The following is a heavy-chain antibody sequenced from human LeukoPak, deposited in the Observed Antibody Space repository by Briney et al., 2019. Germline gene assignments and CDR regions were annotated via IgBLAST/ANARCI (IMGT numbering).Heavy chain of an antibody. D-gene: IGHD1-26*01. CDR3: ARVGLPTWYYYFDS. V-gene: IGHV1-2*02. CDR2: INPNSGGT. Sequence: ASVKVSCKASGYTFTCYYMHWVRQAPGQGLEWMGWINPNSGGTNYAQTFQGRVTMTRDTSISTAYMELRRLRSDDMAVYYCARVGLPTWYYYFDSWGQGTLVTVSS. J-gene: IGHJ4*02. CDR1: GYTFTCYY.